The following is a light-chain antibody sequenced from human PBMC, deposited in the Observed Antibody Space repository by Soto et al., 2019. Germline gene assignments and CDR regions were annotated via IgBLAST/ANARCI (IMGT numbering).Light chain of an antibody. Sequence: IAMTQSPATLSVSPGERATLSCRASQSVSTNLAWYQQKPVQAPSLLIYATSTRATGIPDRFTGWRSGTEFTLNNSSLQSEDFAVYHCQRYYNKPPITFGQGTRLEIK. J-gene: IGKJ5*01. V-gene: IGKV3-15*01. CDR1: QSVSTN. CDR3: QRYYNKPPIT. CDR2: ATS.